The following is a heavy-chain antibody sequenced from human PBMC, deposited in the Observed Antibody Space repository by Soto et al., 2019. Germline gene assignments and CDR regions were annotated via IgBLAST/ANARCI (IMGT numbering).Heavy chain of an antibody. CDR1: GGSISSYY. CDR2: IYYSGST. J-gene: IGHJ5*02. CDR3: AREESMLRGLNWFDP. Sequence: SETLAITCTDSGGSISSYYWSWIRQPPGKGLEWIGYIYYSGSTNYNPSLKSRVTISVETSKNQFSLKLSSVTAADTAVYYCAREESMLRGLNWFDPWGQGTLVTVSS. V-gene: IGHV4-59*01. D-gene: IGHD3-10*01.